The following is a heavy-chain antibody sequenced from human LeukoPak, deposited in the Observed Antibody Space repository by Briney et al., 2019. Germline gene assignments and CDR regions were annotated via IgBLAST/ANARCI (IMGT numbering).Heavy chain of an antibody. Sequence: PGGSLRLSCAASGFTFSSYAMSWVRQAPGKGLEWVSVIYSGGSTYYADSVKGRFTISRDNPKNTLYLQMNSLRAEDTAMYYCTNYTYWGQGTLVTVSS. CDR1: GFTFSSYA. J-gene: IGHJ4*02. CDR2: IYSGGST. CDR3: TNYTY. D-gene: IGHD3-3*01. V-gene: IGHV3-66*01.